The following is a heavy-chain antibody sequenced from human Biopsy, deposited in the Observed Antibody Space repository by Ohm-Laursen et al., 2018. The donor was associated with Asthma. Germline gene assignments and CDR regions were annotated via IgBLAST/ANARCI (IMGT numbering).Heavy chain of an antibody. CDR1: GFAFGNYA. D-gene: IGHD3-10*01. CDR2: ISYDGREK. CDR3: AKDRFDGSVTSHYYYYGIDV. J-gene: IGHJ6*02. Sequence: RSLRLSCTASGFAFGNYAMYWVRQAPGKGPEWVALISYDGREKGYVDSVKGRFTISRDNFRNTLYVEMSSLSPEDSATYYCAKDRFDGSVTSHYYYYGIDVWGQGTAVTVSS. V-gene: IGHV3-30*18.